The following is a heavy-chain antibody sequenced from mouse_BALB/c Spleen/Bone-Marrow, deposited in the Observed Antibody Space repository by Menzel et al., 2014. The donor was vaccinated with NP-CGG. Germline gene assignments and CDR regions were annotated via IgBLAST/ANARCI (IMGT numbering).Heavy chain of an antibody. CDR1: GLAFRSYD. D-gene: IGHD4-1*01. CDR2: FSRGGSYT. V-gene: IGHV5-9*02. Sequence: VKVVESGGGLVKPEGSLKPSCAPSGLAFRSYDMSGVPRTPEKRRGGAPTFSRGGSYTYYPTSVKGRFTISRDNARNTLYLQMSSLRSEDTALYYCARPLTGAYFDYWGQGPTLTVSS. CDR3: ARPLTGAYFDY. J-gene: IGHJ2*01.